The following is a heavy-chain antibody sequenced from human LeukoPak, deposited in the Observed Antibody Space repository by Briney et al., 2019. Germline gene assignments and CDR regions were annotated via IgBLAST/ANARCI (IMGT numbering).Heavy chain of an antibody. J-gene: IGHJ4*02. D-gene: IGHD4-17*01. CDR2: INHSGST. CDR3: ARGPTTSPQYSFDY. Sequence: GSLRLSCAASGFTVSSNYMSWVRQAPGKGLEWIGSINHSGSTYYNPSLKSRVTISVDTSKNQFSLNLSSVSAADTAVYYCARGPTTSPQYSFDYWGQGNMVTVSS. V-gene: IGHV4-38-2*01. CDR1: GFTVSSNY.